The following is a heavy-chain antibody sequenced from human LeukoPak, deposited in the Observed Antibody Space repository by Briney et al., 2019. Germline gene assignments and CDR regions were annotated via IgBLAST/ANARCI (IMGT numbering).Heavy chain of an antibody. J-gene: IGHJ4*02. Sequence: GGSLRLSCTASGFTFNTYSMNWVRQAPGKGLEWVSYISSSSRTIYYADSVKGRFTISRDNAKNSLYLQMNSLRAEDTAVYYCARDLGLYDYGGNIAFWGQGTLVTVSS. CDR3: ARDLGLYDYGGNIAF. CDR2: ISSSSRTI. D-gene: IGHD4-23*01. V-gene: IGHV3-48*04. CDR1: GFTFNTYS.